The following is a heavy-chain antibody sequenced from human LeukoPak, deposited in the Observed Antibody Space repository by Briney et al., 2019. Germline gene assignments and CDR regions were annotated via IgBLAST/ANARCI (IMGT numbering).Heavy chain of an antibody. V-gene: IGHV4-61*02. J-gene: IGHJ6*03. CDR1: GGSISSGSYD. D-gene: IGHD3-10*01. CDR3: ARAGSSITVVRGVISPIYYMDV. Sequence: SETLSLTCTVSGGSISSGSYDWSWIRQPAGKGLEWIGRIYISGSTNYNPSLKSRVTISVDTSKNQFSLKLNSVTAADTAVYYCARAGSSITVVRGVISPIYYMDVWGKGTTVTISS. CDR2: IYISGST.